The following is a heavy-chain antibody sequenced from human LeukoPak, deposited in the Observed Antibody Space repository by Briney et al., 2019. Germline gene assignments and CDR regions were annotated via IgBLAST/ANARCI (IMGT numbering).Heavy chain of an antibody. CDR3: AREFSGSYQGISN. CDR1: GFTFSSYW. CDR2: ISGSTSTI. J-gene: IGHJ4*02. D-gene: IGHD1-26*01. Sequence: GGSLRLSCAASGFTFSSYWMHWVRQAPGKGLVWVSYISGSTSTIYYADSVKGRFTISRDNAKNSLYLQMNSLRNEDTAVYYCAREFSGSYQGISNWGQGTLVTVSS. V-gene: IGHV3-48*02.